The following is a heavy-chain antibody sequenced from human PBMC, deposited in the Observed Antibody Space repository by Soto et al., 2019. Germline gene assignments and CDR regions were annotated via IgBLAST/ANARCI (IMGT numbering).Heavy chain of an antibody. D-gene: IGHD3-10*01. CDR2: IYYSGST. CDR1: GSSISSGDYY. CDR3: ARGWREVRGVIPTGFFDY. V-gene: IGHV4-30-4*01. Sequence: PSETLSLTCTVSGSSISSGDYYWSWIRQPPGKGLEWIGYIYYSGSTYYNPSLKSRVTISVDTSKNQFSLKLSSVTAADTAVYYCARGWREVRGVIPTGFFDYWGQGTLVTVSS. J-gene: IGHJ4*02.